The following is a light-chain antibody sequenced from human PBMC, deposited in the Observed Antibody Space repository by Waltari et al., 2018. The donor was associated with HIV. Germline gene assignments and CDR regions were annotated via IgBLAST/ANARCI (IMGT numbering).Light chain of an antibody. V-gene: IGLV2-14*01. J-gene: IGLJ1*01. Sequence: QSALTQPASVSGSPGQSIAIPCTGTNSDVGAYNHVSWYQHHPGKAPKLMIYNVTNRPSGVSDRFSGSKSGNTASLTITDLQTEDEADYFCSSYTSSNTLVFGTGAKVTVL. CDR2: NVT. CDR1: NSDVGAYNH. CDR3: SSYTSSNTLV.